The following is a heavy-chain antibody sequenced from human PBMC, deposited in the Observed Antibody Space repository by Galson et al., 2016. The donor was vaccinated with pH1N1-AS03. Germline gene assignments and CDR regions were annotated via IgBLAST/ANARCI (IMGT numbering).Heavy chain of an antibody. J-gene: IGHJ3*01. V-gene: IGHV3-72*01. CDR2: IRNRANGYTT. Sequence: SLRLSCAASEFIFSDHYMDWVRQAPGKRLEWVGRIRNRANGYTTEYAASVKGRFTVSRDDSRDSLFLQMNNLKTEDTAVYYGARGPNSESYSDVFDVWGQGTSVTVSS. CDR3: ARGPNSESYSDVFDV. CDR1: EFIFSDHY. D-gene: IGHD1-26*01.